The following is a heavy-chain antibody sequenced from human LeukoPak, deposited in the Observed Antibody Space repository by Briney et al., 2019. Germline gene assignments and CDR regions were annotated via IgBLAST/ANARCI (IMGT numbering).Heavy chain of an antibody. D-gene: IGHD5-12*01. J-gene: IGHJ4*02. V-gene: IGHV3-7*01. CDR2: IKQDGSEK. CDR3: ARDGGYRGYDADC. Sequence: GGSLRLSCAASGFTFSSYWMTWVRQAPGKGLEWVASIKQDGSEKYYVDSVKGRFTISRGDAENSLFLQMNSLRAEDTAVYYCARDGGYRGYDADCWGQGTLVTVSS. CDR1: GFTFSSYW.